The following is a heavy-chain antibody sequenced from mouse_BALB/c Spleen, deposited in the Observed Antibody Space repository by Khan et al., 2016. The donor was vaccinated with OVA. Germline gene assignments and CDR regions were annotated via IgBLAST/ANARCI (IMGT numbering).Heavy chain of an antibody. V-gene: IGHV5-6*01. Sequence: EVELVESGGDLVKPGGSLKLSCAASGFTFSSYSMSWVRQTPDKRLEWVASISSGGDYTYSPDSVKGRFTISRDNAKNTLYLQMSDLESEDTAMYYCADHLTGSFAYWGQGTRVTVSA. CDR2: ISSGGDYT. CDR1: GFTFSSYS. D-gene: IGHD4-1*01. J-gene: IGHJ3*01. CDR3: ADHLTGSFAY.